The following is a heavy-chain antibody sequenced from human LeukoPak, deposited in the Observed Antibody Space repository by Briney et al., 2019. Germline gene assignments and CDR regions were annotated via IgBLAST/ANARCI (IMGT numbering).Heavy chain of an antibody. CDR1: GYTFTGYY. CDR2: INPNSGGT. V-gene: IGHV1-2*02. CDR3: ATPPNYDILTGPPPHDAFDI. D-gene: IGHD3-9*01. Sequence: ASVKVSCKASGYTFTGYYMHWVRQAPGQGLEWMGWINPNSGGTNYAQKFQGRVTMTRDTSISTAYMELSRLRSEDTAVYYCATPPNYDILTGPPPHDAFDIWGQGTMVTVSS. J-gene: IGHJ3*02.